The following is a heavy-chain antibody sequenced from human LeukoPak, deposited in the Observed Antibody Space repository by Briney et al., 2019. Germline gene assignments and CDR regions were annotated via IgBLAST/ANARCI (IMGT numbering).Heavy chain of an antibody. J-gene: IGHJ4*02. D-gene: IGHD1-1*01. CDR3: ARGGGFHWNDGIDY. CDR1: SYSISSGYY. Sequence: SETLSLTCGVSSYSISSGYYWGWIRQPPGKGLEYIGNINHSGSTNYNPSLKSRVTVSVDTSKNQFSLKLSSVTAADTAVYYCARGGGFHWNDGIDYWGQGILVTVSS. V-gene: IGHV4-38-2*01. CDR2: INHSGST.